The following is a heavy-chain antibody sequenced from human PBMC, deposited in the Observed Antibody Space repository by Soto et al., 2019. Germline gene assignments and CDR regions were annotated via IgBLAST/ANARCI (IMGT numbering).Heavy chain of an antibody. D-gene: IGHD2-2*01. Sequence: SETLSLTCTVSGGSISSGGYYWSWIRQHPGKGLEWIGYIYYSGSTYYNPSLKSRVTISVDTSKNQFSLKLSSVTAADTAVYYCARDPPLVPAAMHYYYGMDVWGQGTTVTVSS. J-gene: IGHJ6*02. CDR1: GGSISSGGYY. CDR3: ARDPPLVPAAMHYYYGMDV. CDR2: IYYSGST. V-gene: IGHV4-31*03.